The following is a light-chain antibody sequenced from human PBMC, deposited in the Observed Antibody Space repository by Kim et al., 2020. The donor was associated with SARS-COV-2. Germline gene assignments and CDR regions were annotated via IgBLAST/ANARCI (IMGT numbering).Light chain of an antibody. V-gene: IGLV7-46*01. CDR1: TGAGTSGHF. CDR3: LLSYSGPRV. CDR2: ETS. Sequence: PGGTVTLTGGSSTGAGTSGHFPYWFQQKPGQAPRTLIYETSNKHSWTPARFSGSLLGGKAALTLSGAQREDEAEYYCLLSYSGPRVFGGGTQLTVL. J-gene: IGLJ2*01.